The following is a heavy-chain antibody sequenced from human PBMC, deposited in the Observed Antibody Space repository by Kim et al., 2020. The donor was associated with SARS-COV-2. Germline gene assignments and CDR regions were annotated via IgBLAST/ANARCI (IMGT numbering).Heavy chain of an antibody. V-gene: IGHV1-46*01. CDR1: GYTFTSYY. D-gene: IGHD3-10*01. CDR3: ARGRGGWKSLAYGYGMDV. Sequence: ASVKVSCKASGYTFTSYYMHWVRQAPGQGLEWMGIINPSGGSTSYAQKFQGRVTMTRDTSTSTVYMELSSLRSEDTAVYYCARGRGGWKSLAYGYGMDVWGQGTTVTVSS. J-gene: IGHJ6*02. CDR2: INPSGGST.